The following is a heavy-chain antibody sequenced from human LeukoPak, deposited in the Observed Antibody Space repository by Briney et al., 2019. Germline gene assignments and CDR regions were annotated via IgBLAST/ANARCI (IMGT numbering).Heavy chain of an antibody. J-gene: IGHJ4*02. CDR2: ISGSGGST. D-gene: IGHD3-3*01. Sequence: PGGSLRLSCAASGFTFSSYAMSWVRQAPGKGLEWVSAISGSGGSTYYADSVKGRFTISRDNSKNTLYLQMNSLRAEDTAVYYCAKDQYVFWSGTPHARDDYWGQGTLVTVSS. V-gene: IGHV3-23*01. CDR3: AKDQYVFWSGTPHARDDY. CDR1: GFTFSSYA.